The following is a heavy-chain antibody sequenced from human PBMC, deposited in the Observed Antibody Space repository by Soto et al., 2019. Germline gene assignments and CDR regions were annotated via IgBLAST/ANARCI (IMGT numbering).Heavy chain of an antibody. V-gene: IGHV3-30*18. J-gene: IGHJ6*02. CDR3: AKATTMVVVTKDYYNGMDV. D-gene: IGHD3-22*01. CDR2: VSHNGNDK. Sequence: RLSCAASGFTFSNYGMHWVRQAPGKGLEWVAIVSHNGNDKYYVDSVEGRFTISRDNSKNTVYLQMNNLRADDTAVYYCAKATTMVVVTKDYYNGMDVWGQGTTVTVSS. CDR1: GFTFSNYG.